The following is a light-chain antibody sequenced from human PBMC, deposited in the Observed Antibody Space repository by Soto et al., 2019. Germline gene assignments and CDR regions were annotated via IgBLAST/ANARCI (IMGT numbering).Light chain of an antibody. J-gene: IGLJ2*01. CDR1: SSDLGGFNY. Sequence: QSALTQPASVSGSPGQSITISCTGTSSDLGGFNYVSWYQQHPGKAPKLMIYDVSARPSGVSNRFSGSKSANTASLTISGLQAEDEADYYCGSYTSSSTLVFGGGTKLTVL. V-gene: IGLV2-14*01. CDR3: GSYTSSSTLV. CDR2: DVS.